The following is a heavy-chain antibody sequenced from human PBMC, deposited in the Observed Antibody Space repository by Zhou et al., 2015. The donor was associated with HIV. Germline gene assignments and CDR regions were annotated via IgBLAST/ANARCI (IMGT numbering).Heavy chain of an antibody. Sequence: QKQLVQSGPEVKKPGTSMRVSCKTSGFTFTNSAVQWVRQARGQRLEWIGWIVVGSGHTNYAQKFQERVTITRDMSTSTAYMELSSLRSEDTAVYYCAAVRRAYNYGSHAFVYLGSRGRMVTVSS. D-gene: IGHD5-18*01. CDR3: AAVRRAYNYGSHAFVY. CDR1: GFTFTNSA. CDR2: IVVGSGHT. V-gene: IGHV1-58*01. J-gene: IGHJ3*02.